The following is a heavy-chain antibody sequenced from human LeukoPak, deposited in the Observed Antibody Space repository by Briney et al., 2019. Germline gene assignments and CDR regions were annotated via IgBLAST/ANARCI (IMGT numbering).Heavy chain of an antibody. CDR1: GFTLSTFA. Sequence: PRGCLRLSCAASGFTLSTFAISWVRQAPGKGLGWVSAIRGSGGSTYYADSMKGRFTISRDNSKNTLYLQMNSLRAEDTAVYYCARGLTPEDRTEKVAGTFDYWGQGTLVTVSS. CDR3: ARGLTPEDRTEKVAGTFDY. D-gene: IGHD6-19*01. V-gene: IGHV3-23*01. J-gene: IGHJ4*02. CDR2: IRGSGGST.